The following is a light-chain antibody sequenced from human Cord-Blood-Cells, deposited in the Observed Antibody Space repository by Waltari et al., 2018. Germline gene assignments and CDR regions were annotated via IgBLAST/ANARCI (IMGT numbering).Light chain of an antibody. Sequence: QSALTQPASVSGSPGQSITISCTGTSSDVGSYNLVSWYQQQPGKAPKLLIYEGSKRLSMLSNRFSGSKSDNTAYLAISGLQAVDEADYYCCSYAVSSTWVSGGAYKQTV. CDR3: CSYAVSSTWV. V-gene: IGLV2-23*01. CDR1: SSDVGSYNL. J-gene: IGLJ3*02. CDR2: EGS.